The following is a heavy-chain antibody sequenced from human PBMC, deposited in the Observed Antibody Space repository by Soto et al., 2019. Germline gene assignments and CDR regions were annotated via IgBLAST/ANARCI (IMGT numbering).Heavy chain of an antibody. D-gene: IGHD1-26*01. CDR1: GFTFADSA. CDR3: ATANNTSPFDY. V-gene: IGHV1-58*01. CDR2: IVVDSGNT. J-gene: IGHJ4*02. Sequence: SVKVSCKASGFTFADSAVQWVRQARGQSLEWIGRIVVDSGNTKSAQKFTERVTISWDMSTSTAFIGLRSLRSEDTAVYYCATANNTSPFDYWGQGTLVTVSS.